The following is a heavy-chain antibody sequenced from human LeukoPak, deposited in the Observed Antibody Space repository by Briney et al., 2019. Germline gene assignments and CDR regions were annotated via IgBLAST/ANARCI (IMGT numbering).Heavy chain of an antibody. J-gene: IGHJ4*02. CDR2: IGSDSGGI. Sequence: PGGSLRLSCVASGFTFSNYAMIWVRQAPGKGLEWVSVIGSDSGGIQYADSVKGRFTISRDNSKNTLYLQMNSLSADDTAIYYCAKYRTTSAPPRNFDYWGQGTLVTVSS. CDR3: AKYRTTSAPPRNFDY. CDR1: GFTFSNYA. V-gene: IGHV3-23*01. D-gene: IGHD1-14*01.